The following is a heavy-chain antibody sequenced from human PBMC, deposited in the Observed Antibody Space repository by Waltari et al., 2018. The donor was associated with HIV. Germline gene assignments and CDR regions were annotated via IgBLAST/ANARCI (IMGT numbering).Heavy chain of an antibody. CDR2: NIPIFGTT. Sequence: QVQLVQSGAEVKKPGSSVKVSCKASGGTFSSYAISWVRQAPGQGLEWMGGNIPIFGTTNYAQKFQGRVTVTADESTSTAYMELSSLRSEDTAVYYCARVGYGDYSATNFDYWGQGTLVTVSS. CDR3: ARVGYGDYSATNFDY. J-gene: IGHJ4*02. CDR1: GGTFSSYA. V-gene: IGHV1-69*12. D-gene: IGHD4-17*01.